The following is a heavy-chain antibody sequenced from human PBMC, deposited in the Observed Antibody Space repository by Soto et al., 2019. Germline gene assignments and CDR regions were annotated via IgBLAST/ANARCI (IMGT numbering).Heavy chain of an antibody. J-gene: IGHJ5*02. CDR2: INPNSGGT. D-gene: IGHD2-2*01. CDR1: GYTFTGYY. V-gene: IGHV1-2*02. CDR3: ARGEFIEGYQLPDNH. Sequence: ASVKVSCKASGYTFTGYYMHWVRQAPGQGLEWMGWINPNSGGTNYAQKFQGRVTMTRDTSISTAYMELSRLRSDDTAVYYCARGEFIEGYQLPDNHWGQGTLVTV.